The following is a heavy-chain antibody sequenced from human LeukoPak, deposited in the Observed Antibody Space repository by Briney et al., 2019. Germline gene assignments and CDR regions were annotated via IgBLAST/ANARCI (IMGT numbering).Heavy chain of an antibody. CDR2: ISNTGSSI. CDR3: VTDYSGAFGP. Sequence: GGSLRLSCAGSGFIFSDYYMSWIRQAPGKGLEWVSYISNTGSSIYYADSVKGRFTISRDNTKNLLYLHMSSLRAEDTAVYYCVTDYSGAFGPWGQGTTVTVSS. CDR1: GFIFSDYY. J-gene: IGHJ6*02. D-gene: IGHD1-26*01. V-gene: IGHV3-11*01.